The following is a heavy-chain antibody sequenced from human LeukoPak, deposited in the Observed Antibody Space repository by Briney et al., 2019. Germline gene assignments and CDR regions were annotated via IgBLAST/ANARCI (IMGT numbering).Heavy chain of an antibody. CDR2: ISGSGGST. CDR1: GFTFSSYA. V-gene: IGHV3-23*01. J-gene: IGHJ5*02. Sequence: PGGSLRLSCAASGFTFSSYAMRWVRQAPGKGLEWVSAISGSGGSTYYADSVKGRFTISRDNSKNTLYLQMNSLRAEDTAVYYCAKDNVVVPAASNWFDPWGQGTLVTVSS. CDR3: AKDNVVVPAASNWFDP. D-gene: IGHD2-2*01.